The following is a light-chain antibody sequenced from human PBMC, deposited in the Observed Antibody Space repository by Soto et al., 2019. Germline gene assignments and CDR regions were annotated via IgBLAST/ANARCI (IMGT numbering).Light chain of an antibody. V-gene: IGKV4-1*01. CDR1: QSILYNSTKKNA. J-gene: IGKJ3*01. Sequence: DIVMTQSPDFLAVSLVERDTLNCKSSQSILYNSTKKNALAWYQQKTRQPPRLLLYWASTRESGVPERFSGTGSGTDFTLTISGLQAEDVAVYYCQQYFKRPVSFGPGTKV. CDR3: QQYFKRPVS. CDR2: WAS.